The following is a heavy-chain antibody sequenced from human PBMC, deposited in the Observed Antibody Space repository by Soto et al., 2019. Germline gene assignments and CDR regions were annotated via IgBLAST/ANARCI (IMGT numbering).Heavy chain of an antibody. CDR1: GFSFNTRGVG. J-gene: IGHJ1*01. Sequence: QITLKESGPTLVKPTQTLALNCTFSGFSFNTRGVGVAWIRQTPGKALEWLAVTYWDADRRYKPSLTDRLTITKDLSRNQVVLTMTNMDPADTGTYYCAHLVLGPLSFAYWGQGALVTVSS. V-gene: IGHV2-5*02. CDR3: AHLVLGPLSFAY. CDR2: TYWDADR. D-gene: IGHD2-21*01.